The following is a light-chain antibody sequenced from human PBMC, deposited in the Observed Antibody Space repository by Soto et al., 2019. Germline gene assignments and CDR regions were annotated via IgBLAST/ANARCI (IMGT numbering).Light chain of an antibody. CDR2: KAS. CDR3: QHYNGAPPWT. J-gene: IGKJ1*01. V-gene: IGKV1-5*03. Sequence: DIQMTQSPSTLSGSVGDRVTITCRAGQTISSWLAWYQQKPGKAPKLLIYKASSLKSGVPSRFSGSGSGTEFTLTISSLQPDDFATYYCQHYNGAPPWTFGPGTKVDIK. CDR1: QTISSW.